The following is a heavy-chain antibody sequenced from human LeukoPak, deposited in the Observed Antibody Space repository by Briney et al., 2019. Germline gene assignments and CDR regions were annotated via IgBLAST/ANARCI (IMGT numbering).Heavy chain of an antibody. V-gene: IGHV4-30-4*01. Sequence: PSQTLSLTCTVSGGSISSGDYYWSWIRQPPGKGLEWIGYIYYSGSTYYNPSLKSRVTISVDTSKNQFSLKLSSVTAADTAVYYCARSMSLVYYYYGMDVWGQGTTVTVSS. CDR2: IYYSGST. J-gene: IGHJ6*02. D-gene: IGHD1-26*01. CDR1: GGSISSGDYY. CDR3: ARSMSLVYYYYGMDV.